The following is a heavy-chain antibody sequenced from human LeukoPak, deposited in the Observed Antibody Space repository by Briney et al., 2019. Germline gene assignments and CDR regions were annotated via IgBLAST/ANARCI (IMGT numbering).Heavy chain of an antibody. CDR2: ISGSNGNT. J-gene: IGHJ4*02. V-gene: IGHV1-18*01. CDR3: TRDLPYSSSWESIDY. D-gene: IGHD6-13*01. Sequence: ASVKVSCKASGYTFTSYGISWVRQAPGQGLEWMGWISGSNGNTNYAQKLQGRVTMTTDTSTSTAYMELSSLRSDDTAVYYCTRDLPYSSSWESIDYWGQGTLVTVSS. CDR1: GYTFTSYG.